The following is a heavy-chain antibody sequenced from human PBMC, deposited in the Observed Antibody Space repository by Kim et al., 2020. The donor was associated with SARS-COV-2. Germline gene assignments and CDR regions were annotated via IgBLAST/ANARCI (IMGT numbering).Heavy chain of an antibody. CDR3: ARDGIAVAGYYYYYGMDV. Sequence: GGSLRLSCAASGFTFSSYGMSWVRQAPGKGLEWVATINQDGSEKYYVDSVKGRFTISRDNAKNSLYLQMNSLRAEDTAVYYCARDGIAVAGYYYYYGMDVWRQGPAVTVSS. CDR2: INQDGSEK. CDR1: GFTFSSYG. D-gene: IGHD6-19*01. J-gene: IGHJ6*02. V-gene: IGHV3-7*03.